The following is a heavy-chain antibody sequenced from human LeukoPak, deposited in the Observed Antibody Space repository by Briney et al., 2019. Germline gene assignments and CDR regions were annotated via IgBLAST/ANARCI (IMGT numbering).Heavy chain of an antibody. CDR3: AKDSSSSNYYYGLDV. CDR2: ISGSGGST. CDR1: AFTFSSYA. V-gene: IGHV3-23*01. J-gene: IGHJ6*02. Sequence: GGSLRLSCAASAFTFSSYAMSWVRQAPGKGLEWVSPISGSGGSTYYADSVKGRFTISRDNSKNTLYLQMNSLRAEDTAIYYCAKDSSSSNYYYGLDVWGQGTTVTVSS. D-gene: IGHD6-6*01.